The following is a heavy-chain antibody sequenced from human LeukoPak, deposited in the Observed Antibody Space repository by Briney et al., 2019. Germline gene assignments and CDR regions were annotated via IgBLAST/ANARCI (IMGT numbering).Heavy chain of an antibody. D-gene: IGHD2-15*01. CDR1: GYTFTTYG. CDR2: ISTYNGNT. V-gene: IGHV1-18*01. J-gene: IGHJ4*02. CDR3: ARDLVSPGYCSGGSCYSFDY. Sequence: ASVKVSCKASGYTFTTYGISWVRQAPGQGLEWMGWISTYNGNTKYAQKFQGRVTMTTGTSTSTAYMELRSLRSDDTAVYYCARDLVSPGYCSGGSCYSFDYWGQGTLVTVSS.